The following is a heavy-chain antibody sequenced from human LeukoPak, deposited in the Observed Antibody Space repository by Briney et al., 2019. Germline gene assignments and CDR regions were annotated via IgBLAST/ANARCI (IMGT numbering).Heavy chain of an antibody. D-gene: IGHD1-26*01. V-gene: IGHV3-11*01. CDR2: ISTRSTTI. Sequence: GGSLRLSCAASGFTFSDHYMSWIRQAPGKRLEWVSYISTRSTTIKYADSVRGRFTISRDNAQNSLYLQMNSLRAEDTAIYYCARESYPWYFDYWGQGTLVTVSP. CDR3: ARESYPWYFDY. J-gene: IGHJ4*02. CDR1: GFTFSDHY.